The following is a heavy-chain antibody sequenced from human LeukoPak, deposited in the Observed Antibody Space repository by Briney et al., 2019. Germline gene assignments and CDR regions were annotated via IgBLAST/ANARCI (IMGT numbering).Heavy chain of an antibody. D-gene: IGHD6-13*01. CDR2: IYHSGST. CDR3: ARGGRSSSRRNWFDP. J-gene: IGHJ5*02. CDR1: GYSISSGYY. V-gene: IGHV4-38-2*02. Sequence: SETLSLTCTVSGYSISSGYYWGWIRQPPGKGLEWIGSIYHSGSTYYNPSLKSRVTISVDTSKNQFSLKLSSVTAADTAVYYCARGGRSSSRRNWFDPWGQGTLVTVSS.